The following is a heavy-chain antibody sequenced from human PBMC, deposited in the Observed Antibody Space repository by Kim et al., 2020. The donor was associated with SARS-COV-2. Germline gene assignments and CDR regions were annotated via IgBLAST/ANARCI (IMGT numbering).Heavy chain of an antibody. D-gene: IGHD2-15*01. CDR3: ARDHCSGGSCYPNWFDP. CDR2: IYSGGST. V-gene: IGHV3-53*01. Sequence: GGSLRLSCAASGFTVSSNYMSWVRQAPGKGLEWVSVIYSGGSTYYADSVKGRFTISRDNSKNTLYLQMNSLRAEDTAVYYCARDHCSGGSCYPNWFDPWGPGTLVTVSS. J-gene: IGHJ5*02. CDR1: GFTVSSNY.